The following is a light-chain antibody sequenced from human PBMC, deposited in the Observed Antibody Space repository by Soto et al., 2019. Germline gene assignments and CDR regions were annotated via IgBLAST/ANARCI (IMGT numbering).Light chain of an antibody. CDR3: QQSSSIPLT. J-gene: IGKJ4*01. CDR1: QSLTNH. CDR2: AAS. Sequence: DIPMTQSPSSLSASVGDRVTITCRASQSLTNHLNWYQQKPGKAPKLLISAASSLQSGVPSRFSGSGSGTDFTLTISSLQPEDFATYYCQQSSSIPLTFGGGTKVEIK. V-gene: IGKV1-39*01.